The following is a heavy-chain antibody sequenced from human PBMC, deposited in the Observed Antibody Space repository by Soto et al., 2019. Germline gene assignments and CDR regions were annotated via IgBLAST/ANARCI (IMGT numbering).Heavy chain of an antibody. CDR3: ARRGAVALNYYYGMDV. Sequence: PGESLKISCKGSGYSFTSYWIGWVRQMPGKGLEWMGIIYPGDSDTRYSPSFQGQVTILADKYISTAYLQWSSLKASDTAMYYCARRGAVALNYYYGMDVWGQGTTVTVSS. CDR1: GYSFTSYW. CDR2: IYPGDSDT. V-gene: IGHV5-51*01. J-gene: IGHJ6*02. D-gene: IGHD6-19*01.